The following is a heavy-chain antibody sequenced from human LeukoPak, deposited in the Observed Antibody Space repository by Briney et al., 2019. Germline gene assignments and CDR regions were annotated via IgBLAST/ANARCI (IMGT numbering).Heavy chain of an antibody. CDR1: GDSISSYY. Sequence: PSETLSLTCTVSGDSISSYYWGWLRQPPGKGLEWIGSIYYSGSTYYNPSLKSRVTISVDTSKNQFSLKLSSVTAADTAVYYCARGLRHYDSSGYYYYWGQGTLVTVSS. CDR2: IYYSGST. V-gene: IGHV4-39*01. J-gene: IGHJ4*02. CDR3: ARGLRHYDSSGYYYY. D-gene: IGHD3-22*01.